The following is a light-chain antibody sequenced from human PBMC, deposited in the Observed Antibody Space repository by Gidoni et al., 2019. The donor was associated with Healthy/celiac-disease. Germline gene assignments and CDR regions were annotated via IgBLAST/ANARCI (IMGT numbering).Light chain of an antibody. CDR1: QSVISSY. V-gene: IGKV3-20*01. J-gene: IGKJ1*01. Sequence: IVLTQSPGTLSLSPGERATLSCRASQSVISSYLAWYQQKPGQAPRLLIYGASSRATGIPARFSGSGSGTDFTLTISRLEPEDFAVYYCQQYGSSPRTFGQGTKVEIK. CDR2: GAS. CDR3: QQYGSSPRT.